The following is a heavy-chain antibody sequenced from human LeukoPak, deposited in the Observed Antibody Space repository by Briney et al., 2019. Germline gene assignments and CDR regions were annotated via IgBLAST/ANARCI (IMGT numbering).Heavy chain of an antibody. CDR1: GFTFSSYS. D-gene: IGHD4-23*01. CDR2: ISGRDSNT. V-gene: IGHV3-23*01. Sequence: GGSLRLSCAASGFTFSSYSMNWVRQAPGKGLEWVSLISGRDSNTYYAGSVEGRFTISRDNSRNTLYLQMNSLSAEDTAIYFCAKRSDYGGNGNYFDYWGQGTPVTVSS. J-gene: IGHJ4*02. CDR3: AKRSDYGGNGNYFDY.